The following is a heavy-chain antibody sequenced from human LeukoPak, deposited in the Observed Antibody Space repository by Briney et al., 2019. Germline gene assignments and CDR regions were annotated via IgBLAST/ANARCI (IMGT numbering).Heavy chain of an antibody. CDR2: ISWNSGSI. D-gene: IGHD3-10*01. CDR1: GFTFDDYA. V-gene: IGHV3-9*01. CDR3: AKGVRITMVRGVMSY. J-gene: IGHJ4*02. Sequence: PGGSLRLSCAASGFTFDDYAMHWVRQVPGKGLEWVSGISWNSGSIAYADSVKGRFTMSRDNAKNSLYLQMNSLRPEDTALYYCAKGVRITMVRGVMSYWGQGTLVTVSS.